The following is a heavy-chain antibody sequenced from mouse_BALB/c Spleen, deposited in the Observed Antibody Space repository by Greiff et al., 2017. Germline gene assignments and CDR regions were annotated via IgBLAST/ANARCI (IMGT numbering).Heavy chain of an antibody. V-gene: IGHV1-69*02. J-gene: IGHJ3*01. CDR2: IDPSDSYT. Sequence: VQLQQPGAELVKPGASVKLSCTASGYTFTSYWMHWVKQRPGQGLEWIGEIDPSDSYTNYNHKFKGKATLTVDKSSSTAYMQLSSLTSEDSAVYYCARSYYGNSFAYWGQGTLVTVSA. CDR3: ARSYYGNSFAY. CDR1: GYTFTSYW. D-gene: IGHD2-10*01.